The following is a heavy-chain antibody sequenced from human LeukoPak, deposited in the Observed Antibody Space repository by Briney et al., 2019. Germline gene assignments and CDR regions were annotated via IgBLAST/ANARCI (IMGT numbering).Heavy chain of an antibody. V-gene: IGHV3-23*01. CDR3: ARRAVAGTGAFDI. J-gene: IGHJ3*02. D-gene: IGHD6-19*01. CDR2: ISGSGGNT. Sequence: PGGSLRLSCAASGFPLRIYAMSWVRQAPGKGLEWVSAISGSGGNTYYADSVKGRFTISRDNSKNTLYLQMNSLRAEDTALYHCARRAVAGTGAFDIWGQGTMVTVSS. CDR1: GFPLRIYA.